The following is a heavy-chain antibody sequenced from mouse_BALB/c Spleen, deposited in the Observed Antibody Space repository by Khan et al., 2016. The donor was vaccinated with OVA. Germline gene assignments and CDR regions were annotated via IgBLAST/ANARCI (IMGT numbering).Heavy chain of an antibody. J-gene: IGHJ2*01. V-gene: IGHV14-1*02. CDR1: GFNIKDYY. Sequence: EVQLQESGTVLVRPGALVRLSCTASGFNIKDYYIHWVKQRPDQGLEWIGWIDPDNGNTMYDPNFQGKANITADTSSNTAYLQLSSLTSEDTAVYYCPRSILLCFDYWGQGTTLTVSS. D-gene: IGHD6-2*01. CDR2: IDPDNGNT. CDR3: PRSILLCFDY.